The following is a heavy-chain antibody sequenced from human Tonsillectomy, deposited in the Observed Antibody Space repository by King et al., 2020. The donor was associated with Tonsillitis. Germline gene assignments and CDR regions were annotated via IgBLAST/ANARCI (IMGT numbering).Heavy chain of an antibody. D-gene: IGHD3-10*01. Sequence: DVQLVESGGGLVKPGGSLRLSCAASGFNFVSYTMNWVRQAPGKAPEWVASISTNNYYIFYADSVKGRFTISRDNAKDLLFLQMNSLRADDTAVYFCAREVVYGSGRLPNWFDPWGQGTLVTVSS. V-gene: IGHV3-21*01. J-gene: IGHJ5*02. CDR3: AREVVYGSGRLPNWFDP. CDR1: GFNFVSYT. CDR2: ISTNNYYI.